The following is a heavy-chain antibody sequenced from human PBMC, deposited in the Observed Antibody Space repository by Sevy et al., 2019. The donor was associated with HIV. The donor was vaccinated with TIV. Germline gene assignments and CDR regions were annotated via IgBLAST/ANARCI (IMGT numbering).Heavy chain of an antibody. J-gene: IGHJ3*02. CDR2: ISGSGGST. Sequence: GGSLRLSCAASGFTFSSYAMSWVRQAPGKGLEWVSAISGSGGSTYYADSVKGRFPISRDNSKNTLYLQMNSLRAEDTAVYYCASSGRITMIVVDPGAFDIWGQGTMVTVSS. CDR1: GFTFSSYA. D-gene: IGHD3-22*01. V-gene: IGHV3-23*01. CDR3: ASSGRITMIVVDPGAFDI.